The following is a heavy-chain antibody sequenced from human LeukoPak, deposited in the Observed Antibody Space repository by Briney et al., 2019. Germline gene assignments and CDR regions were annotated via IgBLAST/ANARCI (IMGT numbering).Heavy chain of an antibody. D-gene: IGHD3-16*01. V-gene: IGHV3-21*01. CDR3: GRAFPPLRTASAGDL. J-gene: IGHJ4*02. CDR1: GFSFSDYD. Sequence: GGSLRLSCSASGFSFSDYDMNWFRQAPGKGLEWISSISGRSGHVYYGDSVKGRFSISRDNAMNSVILQMNSLGVDDTAVYYCGRAFPPLRTASAGDLWGQGTLVTVSS. CDR2: ISGRSGHV.